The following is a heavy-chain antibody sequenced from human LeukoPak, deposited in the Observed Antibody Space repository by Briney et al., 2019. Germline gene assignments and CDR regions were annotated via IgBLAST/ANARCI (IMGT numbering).Heavy chain of an antibody. CDR3: ARVTALYYYMDV. V-gene: IGHV1-18*01. Sequence: ASVKVSFKASGYTFTSYGISWVRQAPGQGLEWMGWISTYKGNTNYAQKLQGRVTMTTDTSTSTVYMELRSLRSDDTAVYYCARVTALYYYMDVWGKGTTVTVSS. CDR2: ISTYKGNT. CDR1: GYTFTSYG. J-gene: IGHJ6*03.